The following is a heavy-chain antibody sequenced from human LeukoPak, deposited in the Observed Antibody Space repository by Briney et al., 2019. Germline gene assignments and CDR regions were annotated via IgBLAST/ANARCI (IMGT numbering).Heavy chain of an antibody. CDR2: INPNSGGT. Sequence: ASVKVSCKASGYTFTGYYMHWVRQAPGQGREWMGWINPNSGGTNYAQKFQGRVTMTRDTSISTAYMELSRLRSDVTAVYYCARDGMSIVVVPAAIAYWGQGTLVTVSS. CDR3: ARDGMSIVVVPAAIAY. V-gene: IGHV1-2*02. J-gene: IGHJ4*02. D-gene: IGHD2-2*01. CDR1: GYTFTGYY.